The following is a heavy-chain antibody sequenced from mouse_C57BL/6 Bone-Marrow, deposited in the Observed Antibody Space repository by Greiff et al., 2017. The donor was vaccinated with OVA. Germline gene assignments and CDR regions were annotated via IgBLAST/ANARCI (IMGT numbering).Heavy chain of an antibody. D-gene: IGHD4-1*01. CDR1: GFTFTSYW. Sequence: QVQLQQPGAELVKPGASVKLSCKASGFTFTSYWMHWVKQRPGQGLEWIGMIHPDSGSTNYNEKFKSTATLTVDKSSSTAYMQLSSQTTEDSAGYYCARLGRDYWGQGTTLTVSS. V-gene: IGHV1-64*01. J-gene: IGHJ2*01. CDR3: ARLGRDY. CDR2: IHPDSGST.